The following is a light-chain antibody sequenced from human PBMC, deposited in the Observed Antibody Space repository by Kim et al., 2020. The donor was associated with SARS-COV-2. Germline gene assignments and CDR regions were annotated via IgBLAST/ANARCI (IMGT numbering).Light chain of an antibody. V-gene: IGLV3-1*01. CDR2: QDS. CDR3: QAWDSSIAPVV. J-gene: IGLJ2*01. CDR1: KLGDKY. Sequence: SYELTQPPSVSVSPGQTASITCSGDKLGDKYACWYQQKPGQSPVLVIYQDSKRPSGIPERFSGSNSGNTATLTISGTQAMDEADYYCQAWDSSIAPVVFGGGTKLTVL.